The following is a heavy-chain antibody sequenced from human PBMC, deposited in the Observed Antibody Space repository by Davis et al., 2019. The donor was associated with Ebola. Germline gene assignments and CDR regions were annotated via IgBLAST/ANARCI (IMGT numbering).Heavy chain of an antibody. CDR2: IKSDGSTK. Sequence: GESLKISCSASGLTFSRYWMSWVRQAPGKGLVWVSRIKSDGSTKSYADSVKGRFTISRDNAKNTVYLQMNSLRAEDTAVYYCARFGLNGMDVWGQGTTVTVSS. D-gene: IGHD3-10*01. CDR3: ARFGLNGMDV. V-gene: IGHV3-74*01. J-gene: IGHJ6*02. CDR1: GLTFSRYW.